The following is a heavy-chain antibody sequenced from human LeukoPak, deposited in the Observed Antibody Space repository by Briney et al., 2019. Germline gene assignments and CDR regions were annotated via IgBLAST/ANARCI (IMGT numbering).Heavy chain of an antibody. Sequence: SETLSLTCTVSGDSISSSYYFWGWIRQPPGKGLEWIGNIYYSGVTYYSPSLKSRVTISVDTSKNQFSLKLSSVTAADTAVYYCARRVRYYYDSSGYSGIIDYWGQGTLVTVSS. V-gene: IGHV4-39*07. D-gene: IGHD3-22*01. J-gene: IGHJ4*02. CDR3: ARRVRYYYDSSGYSGIIDY. CDR1: GDSISSSYYF. CDR2: IYYSGVT.